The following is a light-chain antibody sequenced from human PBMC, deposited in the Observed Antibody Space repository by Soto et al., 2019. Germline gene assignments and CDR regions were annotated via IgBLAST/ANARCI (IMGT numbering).Light chain of an antibody. CDR2: GNS. CDR1: NSNIGAGYD. Sequence: QSVLTQPPSVSGAPGQRITISCTGYNSNIGAGYDVHWYQQLPGTAPKLLIYGNSNRPSGVPDRFSASKSGTSASLAITGLQAEDEADYYCQSYDSSLSGWVFGGGTKLTVL. CDR3: QSYDSSLSGWV. J-gene: IGLJ3*02. V-gene: IGLV1-40*01.